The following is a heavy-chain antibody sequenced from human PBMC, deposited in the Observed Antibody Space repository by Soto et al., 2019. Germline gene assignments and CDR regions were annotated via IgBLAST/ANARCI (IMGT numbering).Heavy chain of an antibody. CDR2: ISANGQGI. Sequence: GGSLRLSCTASGFTFTYDAFSWVRQAPGKGLEGVSAISANGQGIYYADSVMGRFTISRDNSKNTVFLHMDSLRAEDTAVYYCAKDRDYPRDQFHYWGQGTLVTVS. CDR3: AKDRDYPRDQFHY. CDR1: GFTFTYDA. D-gene: IGHD2-2*01. V-gene: IGHV3-23*01. J-gene: IGHJ4*02.